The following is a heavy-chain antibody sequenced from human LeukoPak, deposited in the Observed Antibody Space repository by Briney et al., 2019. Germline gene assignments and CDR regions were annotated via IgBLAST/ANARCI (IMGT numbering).Heavy chain of an antibody. D-gene: IGHD6-13*01. CDR2: IYHSGST. CDR1: GGSISSSNW. V-gene: IGHV4-4*02. Sequence: SETLSLTCAVSGGSISSSNWWSWVRQPPGKGLEWIGEIYHSGSTNYNPSLKSRVTIPVDKSKNQFSLKLRSVTAADTAVFYCARRGISQGYYMDVWGKGTTVTISS. CDR3: ARRGISQGYYMDV. J-gene: IGHJ6*03.